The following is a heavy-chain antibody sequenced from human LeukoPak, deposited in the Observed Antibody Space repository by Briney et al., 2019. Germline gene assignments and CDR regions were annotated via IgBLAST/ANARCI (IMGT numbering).Heavy chain of an antibody. CDR1: GGTFSSYA. CDR3: ARVVGLTGYSSSWYSGYYYYMDV. Sequence: ASVKVSCKASGGTFSSYAIGWVRQAPGQGLEWMGGIIPIFGTTNYAQKFQDRVTITADKSTSTAYMELSSLRSEDTAVYYCARVVGLTGYSSSWYSGYYYYMDVWGKGTTVTISS. V-gene: IGHV1-69*06. CDR2: IIPIFGTT. J-gene: IGHJ6*03. D-gene: IGHD6-13*01.